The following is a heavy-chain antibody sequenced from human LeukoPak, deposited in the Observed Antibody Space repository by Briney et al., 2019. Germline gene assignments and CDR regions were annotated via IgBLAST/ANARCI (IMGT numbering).Heavy chain of an antibody. CDR2: IYYSGST. Sequence: SETLSLTCTVSGGSISTYYWSWIRQPPGKGLEWIGYIYYSGSTNYNPSLKSRVTISVDTSKNQFSLKLSSVTAADTAVYYCASVDTAMVLDYWGQGTLVTVSS. D-gene: IGHD5-18*01. V-gene: IGHV4-59*01. J-gene: IGHJ4*02. CDR3: ASVDTAMVLDY. CDR1: GGSISTYY.